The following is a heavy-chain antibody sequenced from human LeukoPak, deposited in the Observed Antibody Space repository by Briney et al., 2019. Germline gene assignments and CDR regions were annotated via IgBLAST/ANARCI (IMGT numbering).Heavy chain of an antibody. J-gene: IGHJ4*02. D-gene: IGHD6-19*01. V-gene: IGHV1-2*02. CDR3: ARDGGRYSSGWSRFV. Sequence: GASVKVSCKASGYTFTGYYMHWVRQAPGQGLEWMGWINPNSGGTNYAQKFQGRVTMTRDTSISTAYMELSRLRSDDTAVYYCARDGGRYSSGWSRFVWGQGTLVTVSS. CDR2: INPNSGGT. CDR1: GYTFTGYY.